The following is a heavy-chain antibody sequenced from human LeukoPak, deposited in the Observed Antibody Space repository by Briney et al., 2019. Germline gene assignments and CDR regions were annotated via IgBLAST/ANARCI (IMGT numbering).Heavy chain of an antibody. CDR2: ISTSSSYI. J-gene: IGHJ4*02. Sequence: GGSLRLSCAASGFTFSNYEMSWVRQAPGKGLEWVSSISTSSSYIYYADSVKGRFTISRDNARNSLYLQMNSLRAEDTAVYYCARGTLNIPGQHGAFDYWGQGTLVTVSS. D-gene: IGHD1-14*01. V-gene: IGHV3-21*01. CDR1: GFTFSNYE. CDR3: ARGTLNIPGQHGAFDY.